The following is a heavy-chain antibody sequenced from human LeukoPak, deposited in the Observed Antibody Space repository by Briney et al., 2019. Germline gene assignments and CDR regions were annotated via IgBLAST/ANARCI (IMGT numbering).Heavy chain of an antibody. Sequence: ASVTVSFTASGYTFTSYYMHWVRQAPGQGLEWMGIINPSGGSTSYAQKFQGRVTMTRDMSTSTDYMELSSLRAEDTAVYYCAKDNYYDSSGYYYMNYFDYWGQGTLVTVSS. CDR2: INPSGGST. CDR1: GYTFTSYY. D-gene: IGHD3-22*01. CDR3: AKDNYYDSSGYYYMNYFDY. V-gene: IGHV1-46*01. J-gene: IGHJ4*02.